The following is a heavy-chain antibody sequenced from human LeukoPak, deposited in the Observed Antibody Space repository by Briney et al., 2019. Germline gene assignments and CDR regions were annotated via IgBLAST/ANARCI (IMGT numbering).Heavy chain of an antibody. CDR1: GYTFTSYG. CDR2: ISAYNGNT. D-gene: IGHD3-22*01. Sequence: ASVKVSCKASGYTFTSYGISWVRHDPGQGLEGMGWISAYNGNTNYAQKLQGRVTMTTDTSTSTAYMELRSLRSDDTAVYYCARLDYYDSDYYMDVWGKGTTVTVSS. J-gene: IGHJ6*03. CDR3: ARLDYYDSDYYMDV. V-gene: IGHV1-18*01.